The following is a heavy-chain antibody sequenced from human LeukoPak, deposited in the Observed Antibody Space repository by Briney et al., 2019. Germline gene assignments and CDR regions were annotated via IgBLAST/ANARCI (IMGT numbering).Heavy chain of an antibody. V-gene: IGHV3-48*04. CDR3: ATESLYSSGCPGDY. Sequence: TGGSLRLSCAASGFTFSSYSMNWVRQAPGKGLEWVSYISSSSSTIYYADSVKGRFTISRDNAKNSLYLQMNSLRAEDTAVYYCATESLYSSGCPGDYWGQGTLVTVSS. J-gene: IGHJ4*02. CDR1: GFTFSSYS. D-gene: IGHD6-19*01. CDR2: ISSSSSTI.